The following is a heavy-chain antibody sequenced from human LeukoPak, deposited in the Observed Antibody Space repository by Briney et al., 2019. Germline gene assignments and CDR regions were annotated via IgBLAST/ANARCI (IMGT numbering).Heavy chain of an antibody. J-gene: IGHJ4*02. CDR3: ARGRRIAAAEGDFDY. CDR2: ISGSGDST. D-gene: IGHD6-13*01. Sequence: GGSLRLSCTGSGFIFDTHTLTWVRQAPGKGLEWVASISGSGDSTNYADSVKGRFTISRDNAKNSLYLQMNSLRDEDTAVYYCARGRRIAAAEGDFDYWGQGTLVTVSS. V-gene: IGHV3-48*02. CDR1: GFIFDTHT.